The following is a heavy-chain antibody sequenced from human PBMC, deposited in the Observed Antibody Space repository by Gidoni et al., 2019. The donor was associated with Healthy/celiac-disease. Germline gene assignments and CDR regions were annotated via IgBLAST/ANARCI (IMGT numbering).Heavy chain of an antibody. CDR3: TTEGSSGWYEGAYYYYGMDV. D-gene: IGHD6-19*01. J-gene: IGHJ6*02. V-gene: IGHV3-15*07. CDR1: GFTFSNAW. CDR2: IKSKTDGGTT. Sequence: EVQLVESGGGLVKPGGSLRLSCAASGFTFSNAWMTWVRQAPGKGLEWVGRIKSKTDGGTTDYAAPVKGRFTISRDDSKNTLYLQMNSLKTEDTAVYYCTTEGSSGWYEGAYYYYGMDVWGQGTTVTVSS.